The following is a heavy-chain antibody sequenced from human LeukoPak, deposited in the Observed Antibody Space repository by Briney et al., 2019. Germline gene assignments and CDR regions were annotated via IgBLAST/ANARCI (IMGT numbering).Heavy chain of an antibody. Sequence: SGTLSLTCTVSGGSISSSSYYWGWIRQPPGKGLEWIGSIYYSGSTYYNPSLKSRVTISVDTSKNQFSLKLSSVTAADTAVYYCARHQVYGSGSYYKVGLVNWFDPWGQGTLVTVSS. CDR1: GGSISSSSYY. CDR2: IYYSGST. D-gene: IGHD3-10*01. CDR3: ARHQVYGSGSYYKVGLVNWFDP. J-gene: IGHJ5*02. V-gene: IGHV4-39*01.